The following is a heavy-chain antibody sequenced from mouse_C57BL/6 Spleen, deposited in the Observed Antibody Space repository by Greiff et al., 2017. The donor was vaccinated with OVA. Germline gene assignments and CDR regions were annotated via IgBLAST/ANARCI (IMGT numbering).Heavy chain of an antibody. CDR1: GYTFTDYE. Sequence: VQLKESGAELVRPGASVTLSCKASGYTFTDYEMHWVKQTPVHGLEWIGAIDPETGGTAYNQKFKGKAILTADKSSSTAYMELRSLTSEDSAVYYCTVAWFAYWGQVTLVTVSA. V-gene: IGHV1-15*01. J-gene: IGHJ3*01. CDR2: IDPETGGT. CDR3: TVAWFAY.